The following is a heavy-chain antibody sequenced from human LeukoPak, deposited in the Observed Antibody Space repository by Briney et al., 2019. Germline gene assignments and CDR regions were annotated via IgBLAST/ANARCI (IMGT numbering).Heavy chain of an antibody. V-gene: IGHV3-30*04. Sequence: PGGSLRLSCAASGFIFSSYAMHWVRQAPVSGLEWMAVISYDGSNKYYADSVKGRFTISRDNSKNTLYLQMNSLRAEDTAVYYCARDHSGGGDDFWGQGTLVTVSS. J-gene: IGHJ4*02. D-gene: IGHD2-15*01. CDR1: GFIFSSYA. CDR2: ISYDGSNK. CDR3: ARDHSGGGDDF.